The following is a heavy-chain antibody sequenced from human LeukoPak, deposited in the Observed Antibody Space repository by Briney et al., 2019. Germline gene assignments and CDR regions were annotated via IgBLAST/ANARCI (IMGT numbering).Heavy chain of an antibody. J-gene: IGHJ6*03. D-gene: IGHD3-16*01. CDR2: VDPEDGET. CDR1: GYTFTDYY. CDR3: ATGQVPAFGDYYYYMDV. Sequence: GASVKVSCKASGYTFTDYYMHWVQQAPGKGLEWMGRVDPEDGETIYAEKFQGRVTITADTSTDTAYMELSSLRSEDTAVYYCATGQVPAFGDYYYYMDVWGKGTTVTVSS. V-gene: IGHV1-69-2*01.